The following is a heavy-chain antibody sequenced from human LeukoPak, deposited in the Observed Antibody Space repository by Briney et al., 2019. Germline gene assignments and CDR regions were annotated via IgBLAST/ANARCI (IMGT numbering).Heavy chain of an antibody. D-gene: IGHD1-14*01. CDR2: INPNSGGT. V-gene: IGHV1-2*02. CDR1: GYTFTDYY. J-gene: IGHJ4*02. Sequence: ASVKVSCKASGYTFTDYYIHWVRQAPGQGLEWMGWINPNSGGTNYTQKFQGRVTMTRDTSISTAAMELSRLTSDDTAVYYCARVLARYGNLDYWGQGILVTVSS. CDR3: ARVLARYGNLDY.